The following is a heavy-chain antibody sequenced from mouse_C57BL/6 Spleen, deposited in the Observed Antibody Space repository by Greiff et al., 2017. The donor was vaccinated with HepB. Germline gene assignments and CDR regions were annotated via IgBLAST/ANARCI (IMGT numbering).Heavy chain of an antibody. V-gene: IGHV1-69*01. D-gene: IGHD2-4*01. J-gene: IGHJ4*01. Sequence: QVQLQQPGAELVMPGASVKLSCKASGYTFTSYWMHWVKQRPGQGLEWIGEIDPSDSYTNYNQKFKGKSTLTVDKSSSTAYMQLSSLTSEDSAVYYCARGDDYGGYAMDYWGQGTSVTVSS. CDR3: ARGDDYGGYAMDY. CDR2: IDPSDSYT. CDR1: GYTFTSYW.